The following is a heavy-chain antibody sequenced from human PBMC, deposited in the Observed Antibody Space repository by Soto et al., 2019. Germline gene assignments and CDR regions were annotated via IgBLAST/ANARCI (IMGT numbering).Heavy chain of an antibody. CDR1: GGSINNHY. D-gene: IGHD7-27*01. V-gene: IGHV4-59*11. CDR3: AGANWYSEY. CDR2: IYYTGST. Sequence: QVHLQESGPGLVKPSETLSLTCTVSGGSINNHYWSWIRQPPGKGLEWIGYIYYTGSTNYNPSLKSRVTMSVDTSKNQCSLNLTSLTAADTAIYDCAGANWYSEYWGQGALVTVSS. J-gene: IGHJ4*02.